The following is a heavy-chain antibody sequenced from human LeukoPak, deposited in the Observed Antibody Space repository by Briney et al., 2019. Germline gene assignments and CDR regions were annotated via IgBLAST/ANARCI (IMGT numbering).Heavy chain of an antibody. Sequence: GESLKISCKGSGNSFINYCIGWVRQMPGKGLEWMGISCPTDSDTRYSPSFQGQVTISVDKSISTAYLQWSSLKASDTAMYYCASTMVPMETHMGFDPRGQGTLVTVSS. D-gene: IGHD3-10*01. J-gene: IGHJ5*02. CDR1: GNSFINYC. V-gene: IGHV5-51*01. CDR2: SCPTDSDT. CDR3: ASTMVPMETHMGFDP.